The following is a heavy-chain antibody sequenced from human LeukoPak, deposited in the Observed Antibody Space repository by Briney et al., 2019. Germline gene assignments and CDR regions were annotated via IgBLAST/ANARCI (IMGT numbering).Heavy chain of an antibody. J-gene: IGHJ4*02. CDR2: IIPIFGTA. V-gene: IGHV1-69*13. CDR1: GGTFISYA. Sequence: ASVKVSCKASGGTFISYAISWVRQAPGQGLEWMGGIIPIFGTANYAQKFQGRVTITADESTSTAYMELSSLRSEDTAVYYCAREDDSSGYEGIYFDYWGQGTLVTVSS. D-gene: IGHD3-22*01. CDR3: AREDDSSGYEGIYFDY.